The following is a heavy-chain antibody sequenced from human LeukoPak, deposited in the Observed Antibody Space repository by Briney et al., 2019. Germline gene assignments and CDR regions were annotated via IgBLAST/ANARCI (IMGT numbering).Heavy chain of an antibody. CDR3: ARDLVGAAAGTGWFDP. Sequence: AASVKVSCKASGGTFSSYAISWVRQAPGQGLEWMGGIIPIFGTANYAQKFQGRVTITTDESTSTAYMELSSLRSEDTAVYYCARDLVGAAAGTGWFDPWGQGTLVTVSS. D-gene: IGHD6-13*01. CDR2: IIPIFGTA. J-gene: IGHJ5*02. V-gene: IGHV1-69*05. CDR1: GGTFSSYA.